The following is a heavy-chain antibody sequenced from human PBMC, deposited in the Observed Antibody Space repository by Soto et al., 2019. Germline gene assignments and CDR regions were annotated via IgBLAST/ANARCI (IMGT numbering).Heavy chain of an antibody. CDR3: ARVLLGAFIDY. Sequence: GGSLRLSCAASGFTFSSYDMHWVRQATGKGLEWVSAIGTAGDTYYPGSVKGRFTISRENAKNSLYLQMNSLRAEDTAVYYCARVLLGAFIDYWGQGTLVTVSS. V-gene: IGHV3-13*01. CDR1: GFTFSSYD. D-gene: IGHD1-26*01. CDR2: IGTAGDT. J-gene: IGHJ4*02.